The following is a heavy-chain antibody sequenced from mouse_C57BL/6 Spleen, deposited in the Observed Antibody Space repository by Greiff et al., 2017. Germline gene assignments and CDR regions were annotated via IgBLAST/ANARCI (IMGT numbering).Heavy chain of an antibody. D-gene: IGHD2-5*01. CDR2: IWSGGST. CDR1: GFSLTSYG. Sequence: VHLVESGPGLVQPSQSLSITCTVSGFSLTSYGVHWVRQSPGKGLEWLGVIWSGGSTDYNAAFISRLSISKDNSKSQVFFKMNSLQADDTAIYYCATPGYYSNYVGFAYWGQGTLVTVSA. CDR3: ATPGYYSNYVGFAY. J-gene: IGHJ3*01. V-gene: IGHV2-2*01.